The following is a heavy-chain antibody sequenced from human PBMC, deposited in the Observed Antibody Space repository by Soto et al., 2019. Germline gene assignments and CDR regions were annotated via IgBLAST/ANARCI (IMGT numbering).Heavy chain of an antibody. D-gene: IGHD6-19*01. V-gene: IGHV4-61*01. CDR1: GGSVSSGSYY. Sequence: SLTCTVSGGSVSSGSYYWSWIRQPPGKGLEWIGYIYYSGSTNYNPSLKSRVTISVYTSKNQFSLKLSSVTAADTAVYYCARDHGSSSSGWKGPYYYYHGMDVWGQGTTVTVSS. CDR3: ARDHGSSSSGWKGPYYYYHGMDV. CDR2: IYYSGST. J-gene: IGHJ6*02.